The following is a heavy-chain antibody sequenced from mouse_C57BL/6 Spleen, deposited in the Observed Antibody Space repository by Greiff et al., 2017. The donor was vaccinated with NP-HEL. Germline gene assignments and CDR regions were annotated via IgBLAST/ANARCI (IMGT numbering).Heavy chain of an antibody. CDR2: ISDGGSYT. D-gene: IGHD2-1*01. CDR1: GFTFSSYA. V-gene: IGHV5-4*01. Sequence: EVQLQESGGGLVKPGGSLKLSCAASGFTFSSYAMSWVRQTPEKRLEWVATISDGGSYTYYPDNVKGRFTISRDNAKNNLYLQMSHLKSEDTAMYYCARGGNYDAMDYWGQGTSVTVSS. CDR3: ARGGNYDAMDY. J-gene: IGHJ4*01.